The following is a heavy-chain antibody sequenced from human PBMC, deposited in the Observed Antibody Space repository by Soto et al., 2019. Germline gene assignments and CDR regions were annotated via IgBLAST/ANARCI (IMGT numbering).Heavy chain of an antibody. CDR1: GFTVSANY. V-gene: IGHV3-53*01. J-gene: IGHJ4*01. CDR2: IYSGGST. D-gene: IGHD3-10*01. CDR3: TRDLDDFGSFDF. Sequence: GGSLRLSCAASGFTVSANYMNWVRQAPGKGLEWVSVIYSGGSTYYADSVKGRFTISRDNSKNTLYLQMDSLRAEDTAVYYCTRDLDDFGSFDFWGHGTLVTVSS.